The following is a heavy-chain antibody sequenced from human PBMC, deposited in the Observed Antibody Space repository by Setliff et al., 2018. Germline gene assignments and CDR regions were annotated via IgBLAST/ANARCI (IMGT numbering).Heavy chain of an antibody. J-gene: IGHJ4*02. CDR3: ARRGMSSSWFQGYFDY. Sequence: PSETLSLTCAVSGGSISSSNWWSWVRQPPGKGLEWVANIKQDGSEKYYVDSVKGRFTISRDNAKNSLYLQMNSLRAEDTAVYYCARRGMSSSWFQGYFDYWGQGTLVTVSS. D-gene: IGHD6-13*01. CDR1: GGSISSSNW. V-gene: IGHV3-7*01. CDR2: IKQDGSEK.